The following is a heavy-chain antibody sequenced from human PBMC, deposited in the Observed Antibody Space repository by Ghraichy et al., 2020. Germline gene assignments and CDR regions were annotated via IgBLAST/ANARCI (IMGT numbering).Heavy chain of an antibody. Sequence: ETLSLTCAASGFTFSSYALSWVRQAPGKGLDWVSVISGSGDSTYNADSVRGRLTISRDNSKNTVYLQINSLRAEDTAVYYCAKTPGDIAVAGTFDYWGQGILVTVSS. CDR2: ISGSGDST. D-gene: IGHD6-19*01. J-gene: IGHJ4*02. CDR3: AKTPGDIAVAGTFDY. V-gene: IGHV3-23*01. CDR1: GFTFSSYA.